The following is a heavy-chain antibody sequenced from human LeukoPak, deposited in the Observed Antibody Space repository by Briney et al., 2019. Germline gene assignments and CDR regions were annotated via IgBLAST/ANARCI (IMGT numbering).Heavy chain of an antibody. V-gene: IGHV3-33*08. J-gene: IGHJ4*02. CDR2: IWYDGSNK. CDR1: GFTFSSYA. CDR3: ASGDSSGWYASPDFDY. D-gene: IGHD6-19*01. Sequence: PGGSLRLSCAASGFTFSSYAMHWVRQAPGKGLEWVAVIWYDGSNKYYADSVKGRFTISRDNSKNTLYLQMNSLRAEDTAVYYCASGDSSGWYASPDFDYWGQGTLVTVSS.